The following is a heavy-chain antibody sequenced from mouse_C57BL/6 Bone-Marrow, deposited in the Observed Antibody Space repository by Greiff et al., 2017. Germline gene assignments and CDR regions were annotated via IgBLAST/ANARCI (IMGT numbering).Heavy chain of an antibody. D-gene: IGHD1-1*01. Sequence: QVQLQQSGAELVKPGASVKLSCKASGYTFTSYWMPWLKQRPGQGLEWIGMIHPNSGSTNYNEKFKSKATLTVDKSSSTAYMQLSSLTSEDSAVYYCARRCYYGSSYDYAMDYWGQGTSVTVSS. CDR3: ARRCYYGSSYDYAMDY. V-gene: IGHV1-64*01. J-gene: IGHJ4*01. CDR2: IHPNSGST. CDR1: GYTFTSYW.